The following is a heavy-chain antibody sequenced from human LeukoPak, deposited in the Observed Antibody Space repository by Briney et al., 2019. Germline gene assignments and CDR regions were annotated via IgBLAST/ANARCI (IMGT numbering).Heavy chain of an antibody. D-gene: IGHD1-26*01. V-gene: IGHV4-59*08. Sequence: SETLSLTCTVSGGSLSSYYWSWIRQPPGKGLEWIGYIFYSGSTNYNPSLKSRVTISVDTSTNQFSLKLGSVTAADTAVYYCARLLVGATLDYWGQGTLVTVSS. CDR1: GGSLSSYY. CDR3: ARLLVGATLDY. CDR2: IFYSGST. J-gene: IGHJ4*02.